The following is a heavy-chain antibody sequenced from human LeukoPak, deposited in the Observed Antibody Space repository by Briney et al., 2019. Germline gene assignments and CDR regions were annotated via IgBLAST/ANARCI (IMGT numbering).Heavy chain of an antibody. Sequence: GGSLRLSCAASGFTFSSYGMHWVRKAPGKGLGRVAVIWYDGSNKYYADSVKGRFTISRDNSKNTLCLQMNSLRAEDTAVYYFAKGGYYDFARGPLDYWGQGTLVTISS. J-gene: IGHJ4*02. CDR3: AKGGYYDFARGPLDY. D-gene: IGHD3-3*01. V-gene: IGHV3-33*06. CDR2: IWYDGSNK. CDR1: GFTFSSYG.